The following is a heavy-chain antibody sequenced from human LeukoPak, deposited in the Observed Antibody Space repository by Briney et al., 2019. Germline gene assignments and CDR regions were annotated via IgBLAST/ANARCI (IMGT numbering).Heavy chain of an antibody. Sequence: SETLSLTCAVYGGSFRSYYWSWIRRPPGKALEGIGEVKHSGSTNYNPSLTRRVTIPVDTPKHQPSLKLSSVTAADTPVYYCARGSGYCTNGVCSLYYFDYWGQGTLVTVSS. CDR2: VKHSGST. V-gene: IGHV4-34*01. CDR1: GGSFRSYY. J-gene: IGHJ4*02. CDR3: ARGSGYCTNGVCSLYYFDY. D-gene: IGHD2-8*01.